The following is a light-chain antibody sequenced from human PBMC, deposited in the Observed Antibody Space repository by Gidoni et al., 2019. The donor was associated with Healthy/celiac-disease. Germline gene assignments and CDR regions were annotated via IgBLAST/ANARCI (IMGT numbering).Light chain of an antibody. CDR2: DAS. J-gene: IGKJ2*01. CDR1: QSVSSY. Sequence: EIVLTQSPATLSLSPGERATLSCRASQSVSSYLAWYQQKPGQAPRLLIYDASNRATGIPARFSGSGSGTDFTLTISSLEPEDFAVYYCQQGGTFGQXTKLEIK. V-gene: IGKV3-11*01. CDR3: QQGGT.